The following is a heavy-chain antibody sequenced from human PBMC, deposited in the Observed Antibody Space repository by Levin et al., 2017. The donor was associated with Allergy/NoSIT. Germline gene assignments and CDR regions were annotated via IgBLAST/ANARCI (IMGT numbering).Heavy chain of an antibody. CDR2: INHSGST. D-gene: IGHD3-10*01. V-gene: IGHV4-34*01. CDR1: GGSFSGYY. J-gene: IGHJ6*02. Sequence: PSETLSLTCAVYGGSFSGYYWSWIRQPPGKGLEWIGEINHSGSTNYNPSLKSRVTISVDTSKNQFSLKLSSVTAADTAVYYCARRVGNVHYYGSGSYSGGMDVWGQGTTVTVSS. CDR3: ARRVGNVHYYGSGSYSGGMDV.